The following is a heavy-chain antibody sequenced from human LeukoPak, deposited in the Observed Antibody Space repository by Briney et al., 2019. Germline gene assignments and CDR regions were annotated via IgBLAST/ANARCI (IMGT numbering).Heavy chain of an antibody. D-gene: IGHD4-17*01. J-gene: IGHJ4*02. Sequence: PGGSLRLSCAASGFTFSSYGMHWVRQAPGKGLEWVAFIRYDGSNKYYADSVKGRFTISRDNSKNTLYLQMNSLRAEDTAVYYCAIDQGVTVTTGYNYWGQGTLVTVSS. CDR2: IRYDGSNK. V-gene: IGHV3-30*02. CDR3: AIDQGVTVTTGYNY. CDR1: GFTFSSYG.